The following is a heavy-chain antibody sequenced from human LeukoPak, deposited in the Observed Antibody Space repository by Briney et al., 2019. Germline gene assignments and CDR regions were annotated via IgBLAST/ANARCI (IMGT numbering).Heavy chain of an antibody. CDR2: ISSSSTYI. J-gene: IGHJ6*02. V-gene: IGHV3-21*04. Sequence: PGGSLRLSCAASGFTFSSYSMNWVRQAPGKGLEWVSSISSSSTYIYYADSVKGRFTISRDNAKNSLYLQMSNLRAEDTAVYFCARGGGLDVWGQGTTVTVSS. D-gene: IGHD3-16*01. CDR1: GFTFSSYS. CDR3: ARGGGLDV.